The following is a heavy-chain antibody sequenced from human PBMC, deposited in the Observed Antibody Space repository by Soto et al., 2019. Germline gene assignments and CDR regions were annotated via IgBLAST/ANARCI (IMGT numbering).Heavy chain of an antibody. J-gene: IGHJ4*02. CDR1: GGSISSYY. V-gene: IGHV4-59*01. D-gene: IGHD3-9*01. CDR2: IYYSGST. Sequence: SETLSLTCPVSGGSISSYYWSWIRQPPGKGLEWIGYIYYSGSTNYNPSLKSRVTISVDTSKNQFSLKLSSVTAADTAVYYCARYYDILTGRFDYWGQGTLVTVSS. CDR3: ARYYDILTGRFDY.